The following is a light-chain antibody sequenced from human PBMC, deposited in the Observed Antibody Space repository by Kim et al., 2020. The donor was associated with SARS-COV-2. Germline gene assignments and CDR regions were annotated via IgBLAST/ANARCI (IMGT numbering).Light chain of an antibody. Sequence: TVMTQSPATLSVSPGERATLSCRASQSVSNKLAWYQQKPGQAPRLLISGASTRATGIPARFSGSGSGTEFTLTISSLQSEDFAVYYCQQYNNWPLTFGGGTKVDIK. CDR2: GAS. J-gene: IGKJ4*01. CDR1: QSVSNK. CDR3: QQYNNWPLT. V-gene: IGKV3-15*01.